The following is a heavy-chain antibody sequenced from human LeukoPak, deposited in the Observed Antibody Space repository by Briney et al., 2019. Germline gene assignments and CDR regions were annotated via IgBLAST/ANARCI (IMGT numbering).Heavy chain of an antibody. V-gene: IGHV3-7*01. Sequence: GGSLRLSCAASGFTFSNYWMSWVRQAPGKGLEWVANIKQDGSEKYYVDSVKGRFTISRDNAKNSLYLQMNSLRAEDTAVYHCGTTVTTGRRYWGQGALVTVSS. CDR2: IKQDGSEK. J-gene: IGHJ4*02. CDR3: GTTVTTGRRY. CDR1: GFTFSNYW. D-gene: IGHD4-17*01.